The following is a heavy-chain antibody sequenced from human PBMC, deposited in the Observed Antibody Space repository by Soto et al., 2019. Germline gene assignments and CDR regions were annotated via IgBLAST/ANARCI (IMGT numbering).Heavy chain of an antibody. CDR1: GFNVNSDY. CDR2: IYSGETT. Sequence: GGSLRLSCAASGFNVNSDYMNWVRQTPGKGPEWVASIYSGETTYYADSVRGRFTISSDKSKNTLYFQLSSLRIEDTAVYYCTRDGRGLGRLSLFEYWGQGVLVTVSS. V-gene: IGHV3-53*01. D-gene: IGHD2-21*02. J-gene: IGHJ4*02. CDR3: TRDGRGLGRLSLFEY.